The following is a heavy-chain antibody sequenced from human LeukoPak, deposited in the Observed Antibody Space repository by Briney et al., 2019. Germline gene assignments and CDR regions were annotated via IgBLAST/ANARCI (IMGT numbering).Heavy chain of an antibody. V-gene: IGHV3-21*01. CDR2: ISTSSDYI. CDR1: GFTFSTYN. J-gene: IGHJ4*02. CDR3: ARGYSGNYLSEY. Sequence: PGRSLRLSCAASGFTFSTYNMNWVRQAPGKGLEWVSSISTSSDYIYYADSVKGRVTISRDNAKNSLYLQMNSLRAEDTAVYYCARGYSGNYLSEYWGQGTLVTVSS. D-gene: IGHD1-26*01.